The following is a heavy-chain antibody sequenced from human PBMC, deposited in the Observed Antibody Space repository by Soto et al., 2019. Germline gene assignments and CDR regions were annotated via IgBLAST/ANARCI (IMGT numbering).Heavy chain of an antibody. D-gene: IGHD2-8*02. V-gene: IGHV3-23*01. CDR1: GFIFSSYA. J-gene: IGHJ4*02. Sequence: GSLRLSCESSGFIFSSYAMNWVRQAPGKGLQWVSSITGSSDYTSYIASVKGRFTISRDNSKNTLYLQMNSLRAEDTAVYFCAKEQTTGANYALDYWRQGTLVTVSS. CDR2: ITGSSDYT. CDR3: AKEQTTGANYALDY.